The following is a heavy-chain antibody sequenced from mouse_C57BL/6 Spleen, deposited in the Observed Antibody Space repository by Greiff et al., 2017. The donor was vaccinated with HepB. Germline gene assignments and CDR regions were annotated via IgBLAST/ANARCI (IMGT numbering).Heavy chain of an antibody. D-gene: IGHD2-4*01. J-gene: IGHJ3*01. CDR1: GFTFSSYA. CDR2: ISDGGSYT. V-gene: IGHV5-4*01. Sequence: EVQGVESGGGLVKPGGSLKLSCAASGFTFSSYAMSWVRQTPEKRLEWVATISDGGSYTYYPDNVKGRFTISRDNAKNNLYLQMSHLKSEDTAMYYCARDPYDYDGWFAYWGQGTLVTVSA. CDR3: ARDPYDYDGWFAY.